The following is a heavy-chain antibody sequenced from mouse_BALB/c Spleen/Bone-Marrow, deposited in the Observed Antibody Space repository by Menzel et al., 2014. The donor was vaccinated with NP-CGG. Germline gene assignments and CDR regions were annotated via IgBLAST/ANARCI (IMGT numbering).Heavy chain of an antibody. V-gene: IGHV2-3*01. D-gene: IGHD2-10*02. CDR1: GFSLTSYG. CDR2: IWGDGST. CDR3: AKGEYAKRYYAMDY. Sequence: QVQLQQSGPGLVAPSQSLSISCTVSGFSLTSYGVSWVRQSPGKGLEWLGVIWGDGSTNYHSALISRLSISKDNSKSQLFLKLNSLQTDDTATYYCAKGEYAKRYYAMDYWGQGTSVTVSS. J-gene: IGHJ4*01.